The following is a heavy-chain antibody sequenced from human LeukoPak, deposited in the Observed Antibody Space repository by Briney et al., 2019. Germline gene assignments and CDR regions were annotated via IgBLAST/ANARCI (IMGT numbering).Heavy chain of an antibody. Sequence: PGGSLRLSCAASGFTFSSYAMSWVRQPPGKGLEWIGEINHSGSTNYNPSLKSRVTISVDTSKNQFSLKLSSVTAADTAVYYCARIKYSSEYWGQGTLVTVSS. V-gene: IGHV4-34*01. J-gene: IGHJ4*02. CDR3: ARIKYSSEY. D-gene: IGHD6-25*01. CDR1: GFTFSSYA. CDR2: INHSGST.